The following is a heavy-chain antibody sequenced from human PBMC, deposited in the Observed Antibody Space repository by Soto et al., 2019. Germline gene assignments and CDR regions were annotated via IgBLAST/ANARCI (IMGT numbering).Heavy chain of an antibody. J-gene: IGHJ4*02. V-gene: IGHV1-69*02. CDR1: GGTFSSYT. CDR3: ARYDYGDYGTHYYY. D-gene: IGHD4-17*01. Sequence: QVQLVQSGAEVKKPGSSVKVSCKASGGTFSSYTISWVRQAPGQGLGWMGRIIPILGIANYAQKFQGRVTITADKSTSTAYMELSSLRSEDTAVYYCARYDYGDYGTHYYYWGQGTLVTVSS. CDR2: IIPILGIA.